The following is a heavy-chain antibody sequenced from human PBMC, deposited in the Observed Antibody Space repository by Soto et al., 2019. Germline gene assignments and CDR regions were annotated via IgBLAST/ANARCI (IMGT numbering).Heavy chain of an antibody. CDR1: GGSISGYY. V-gene: IGHV4-39*01. D-gene: IGHD3-10*01. Sequence: PSETLSLTCTVSGGSISGYYWTWIRQPPGKGLEWVGSLFYGGTTDYNPSLKSRLTMSLDTSKNHFSLKLRSVTAADTAVCYCARHRGPAPVYWGQGTLVTVSS. CDR3: ARHRGPAPVY. CDR2: LFYGGTT. J-gene: IGHJ4*02.